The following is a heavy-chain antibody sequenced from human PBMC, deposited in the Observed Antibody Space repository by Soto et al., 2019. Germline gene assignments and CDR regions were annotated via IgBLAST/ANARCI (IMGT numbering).Heavy chain of an antibody. J-gene: IGHJ6*02. CDR1: GFTFGNYA. D-gene: IGHD2-15*01. Sequence: GGSLRLSCTGSGFTFGNYAMSWVRQAPGKGLEWVGFIKSKTYGGTREYAASVKGRFTISRDDSKSIAYLQMNSLKTEDTAVNYCGLDSNYYYGLDVWGQGTTVTVSS. CDR3: GLDSNYYYGLDV. CDR2: IKSKTYGGTR. V-gene: IGHV3-49*04.